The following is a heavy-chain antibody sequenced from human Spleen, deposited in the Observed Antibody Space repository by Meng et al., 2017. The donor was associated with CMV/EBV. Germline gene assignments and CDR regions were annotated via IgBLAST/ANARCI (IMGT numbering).Heavy chain of an antibody. D-gene: IGHD4-17*01. Sequence: GESLKISCAASGFTFSSYAMSWVRQAPGKGLEWVSAISGSGGSTYYADSVKGRFTISRDNAKNSLYLQVNSLRAEDTAVYYCARDFTSHYGDSFDYWGQGTLVTVSS. J-gene: IGHJ4*02. CDR2: ISGSGGST. CDR3: ARDFTSHYGDSFDY. CDR1: GFTFSSYA. V-gene: IGHV3-23*01.